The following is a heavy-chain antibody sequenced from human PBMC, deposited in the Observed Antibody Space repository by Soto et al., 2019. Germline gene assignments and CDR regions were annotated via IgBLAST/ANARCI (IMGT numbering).Heavy chain of an antibody. J-gene: IGHJ6*02. CDR1: GYTFTSYA. CDR3: ASSYSNYALIDYYYYGMDV. D-gene: IGHD4-4*01. Sequence: RASVKVSCKASGYTFTSYAMHWVRQAPGQRLEWMGWINAGNGNTKYSQKFQGRVTITRDTSASTAYMELSSLRSEDTAVYYCASSYSNYALIDYYYYGMDVWGQGTTVTVSS. V-gene: IGHV1-3*01. CDR2: INAGNGNT.